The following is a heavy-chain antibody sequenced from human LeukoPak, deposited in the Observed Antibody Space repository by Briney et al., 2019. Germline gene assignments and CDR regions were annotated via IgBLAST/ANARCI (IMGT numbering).Heavy chain of an antibody. CDR1: GFTFSDYY. V-gene: IGHV3-11*04. CDR2: ISSSGSTI. CDR3: ARVGVRYSSSATFDY. D-gene: IGHD6-6*01. J-gene: IGHJ4*02. Sequence: GGSLRLSCAASGFTFSDYYMSWIRQAPGKGLEWVSCISSSGSTIYYADSVKGRFTISRDNAKNSLYLQMNSLRAEDTAVYYCARVGVRYSSSATFDYWGQGTLVTVSS.